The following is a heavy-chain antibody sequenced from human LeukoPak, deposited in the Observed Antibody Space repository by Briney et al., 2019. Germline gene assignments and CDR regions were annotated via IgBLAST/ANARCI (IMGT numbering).Heavy chain of an antibody. Sequence: SETLSLACAVYGGSFSGYYWSWIRQPPGKGLEWIGEINHSGSTNYNPSLKSRVTISVDTSKNQFSLKLSSVTAADTAVYYCARLTNTAMVDYWGQGTLVTASS. CDR1: GGSFSGYY. D-gene: IGHD5-18*01. CDR3: ARLTNTAMVDY. V-gene: IGHV4-34*01. CDR2: INHSGST. J-gene: IGHJ4*02.